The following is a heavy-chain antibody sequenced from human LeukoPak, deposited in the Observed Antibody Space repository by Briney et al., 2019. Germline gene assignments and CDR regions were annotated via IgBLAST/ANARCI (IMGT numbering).Heavy chain of an antibody. D-gene: IGHD4-23*01. CDR1: GYSFTSYW. CDR3: ARHNYGGNSLYWYFEL. Sequence: GESLKVSCKGSGYSFTSYWIGWVRQMPGKGLEWMGLIYPGDSDTKYSPSFQGQVTISADNSITTAYLQWSSLKASDTAMYYCARHNYGGNSLYWYFELWGRGTLVTVSS. CDR2: IYPGDSDT. J-gene: IGHJ2*01. V-gene: IGHV5-51*01.